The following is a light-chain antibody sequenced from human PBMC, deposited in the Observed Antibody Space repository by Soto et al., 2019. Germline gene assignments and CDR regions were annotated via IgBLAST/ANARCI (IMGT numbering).Light chain of an antibody. CDR2: DVS. CDR1: SSDVGGYNY. Sequence: QSALTQPASVSGSPGQSITIYCTGTSSDVGGYNYVSWYQHHPGKAPKLMIFDVSNRPSGVSNRFSGSKSGNTASLTISGLQPADEADYYCSSYTTSNTRQIVFGTGTKLTVL. J-gene: IGLJ1*01. CDR3: SSYTTSNTRQIV. V-gene: IGLV2-14*03.